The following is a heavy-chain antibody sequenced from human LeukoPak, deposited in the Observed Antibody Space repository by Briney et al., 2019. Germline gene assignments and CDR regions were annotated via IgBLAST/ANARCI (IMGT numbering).Heavy chain of an antibody. J-gene: IGHJ4*02. CDR3: AKGVNTISFTFDY. V-gene: IGHV3-43*02. Sequence: GGSLRLSCAASGFIFHDYSMHWVRQTPGKGLEWVSLISGDGVTTYYADSVKGRFTISRDNHEDSLYLQMNSQKPEDTALYYCAKGVNTISFTFDYWGRGNLVTVSS. D-gene: IGHD3-22*01. CDR1: GFIFHDYS. CDR2: ISGDGVTT.